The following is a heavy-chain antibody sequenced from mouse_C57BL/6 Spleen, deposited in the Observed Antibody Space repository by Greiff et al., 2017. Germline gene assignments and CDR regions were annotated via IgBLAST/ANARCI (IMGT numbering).Heavy chain of an antibody. V-gene: IGHV1-64*01. J-gene: IGHJ2*01. D-gene: IGHD3-2*02. CDR2: IHPNSGST. CDR1: GYTFTSYW. Sequence: QVQLQQPGAELVKPGASVKLSCKASGYTFTSYWMHWVKQRPGQGLEWIGMIHPNSGSTNYNEKFKSKATLTVDKSSSTAYLQLSSLTSEDSAVYFCARSGTAQADYWGQGTTLTVSS. CDR3: ARSGTAQADY.